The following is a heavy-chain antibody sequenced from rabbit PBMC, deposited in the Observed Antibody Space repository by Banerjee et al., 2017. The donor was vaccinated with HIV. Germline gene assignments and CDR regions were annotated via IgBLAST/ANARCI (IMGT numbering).Heavy chain of an antibody. J-gene: IGHJ4*01. CDR2: IDAGVSGSA. CDR1: GFSFSSSYW. D-gene: IGHD4-2*01. Sequence: QEQLEESGGDLVKPEGSLTLTCTASGFSFSSSYWICWVRQAPGKGLEWIACIDAGVSGSAYYASWAKGRFTISKTSSTTVTLQMTSLTAADTATYFCARDGAGYGGVGWYYFDLWGPGTLVTVS. CDR3: ARDGAGYGGVGWYYFDL. V-gene: IGHV1S45*01.